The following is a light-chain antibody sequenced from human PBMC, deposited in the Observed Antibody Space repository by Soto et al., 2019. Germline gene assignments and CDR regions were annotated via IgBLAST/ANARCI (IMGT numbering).Light chain of an antibody. CDR1: QSVTTSY. J-gene: IGKJ4*01. Sequence: EIVLTQSPGTLSLSPGERATLSCRASQSVTTSYLAWYQQKPGQAPRLLIYGASSRATGIPDRFSGSGSGTDFTLTISRLEPEDFAVYYCQQYGGSPRTFGGGTKVEIK. CDR2: GAS. CDR3: QQYGGSPRT. V-gene: IGKV3-20*01.